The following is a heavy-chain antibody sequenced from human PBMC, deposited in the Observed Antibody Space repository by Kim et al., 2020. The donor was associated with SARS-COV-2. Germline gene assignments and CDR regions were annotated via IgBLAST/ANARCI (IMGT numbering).Heavy chain of an antibody. V-gene: IGHV3-33*05. D-gene: IGHD4-17*01. J-gene: IGHJ4*02. CDR2: ISYDGSNK. Sequence: GGSLRLSCAASGFTFSSYGMHWVRQAPGKGLEWVAVISYDGSNKYYADSVKGRFTISRDNSKNTLYLQMNSLRAEDTAVYYCARGNLGDYGDYVDPDYWGQGTLVTVSS. CDR3: ARGNLGDYGDYVDPDY. CDR1: GFTFSSYG.